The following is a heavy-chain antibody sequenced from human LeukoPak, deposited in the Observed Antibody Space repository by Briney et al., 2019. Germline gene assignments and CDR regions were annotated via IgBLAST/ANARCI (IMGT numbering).Heavy chain of an antibody. D-gene: IGHD1-26*01. CDR3: ARSGSYYHADYYYGMDV. CDR2: IYYSGST. V-gene: IGHV4-39*01. J-gene: IGHJ6*02. Sequence: PSETLSLTCTVSGGSISSSSYYWGWIRQPPGKGLEWIGSIYYSGSTYYNPSLKSRVTISVDTSKNQFSLKLSSVTAADTAVYYCARSGSYYHADYYYGMDVWGQGTTVTVSS. CDR1: GGSISSSSYY.